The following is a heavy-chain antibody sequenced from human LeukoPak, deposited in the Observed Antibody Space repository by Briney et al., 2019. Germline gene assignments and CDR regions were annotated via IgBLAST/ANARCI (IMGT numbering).Heavy chain of an antibody. CDR3: ARRRYSSTSLFDY. D-gene: IGHD2-2*01. Sequence: SETLSLTCSVSGGSISSGGYYWSWIRQHPGKGLEWIGYIYYSGSTYYNPSPKSRVTISVDTSKNQFSLKLSSVTAADTAVYYCARRRYSSTSLFDYWGQGTLVTVSS. V-gene: IGHV4-31*03. J-gene: IGHJ4*02. CDR2: IYYSGST. CDR1: GGSISSGGYY.